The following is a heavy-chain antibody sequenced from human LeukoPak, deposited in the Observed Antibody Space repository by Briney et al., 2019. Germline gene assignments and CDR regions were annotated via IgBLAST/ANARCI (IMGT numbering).Heavy chain of an antibody. CDR1: GGSFSGYY. CDR2: INHSGST. V-gene: IGHV4-34*01. CDR3: ARNYGSGSYYPEDAFDI. Sequence: SETLSLTCAVYGGSFSGYYWSWIRQPPGKVLEWIGEINHSGSTNYNPSLKSRVTISVDTSKNQFSLKLSSVTAADTAVYYCARNYGSGSYYPEDAFDIWGQGTMVTVSS. D-gene: IGHD3-10*01. J-gene: IGHJ3*02.